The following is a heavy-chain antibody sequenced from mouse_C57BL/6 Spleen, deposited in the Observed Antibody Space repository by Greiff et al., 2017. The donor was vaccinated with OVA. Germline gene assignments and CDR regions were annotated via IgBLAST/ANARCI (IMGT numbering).Heavy chain of an antibody. Sequence: DVKLVESGGGLVKPGGSLKLSCAASGFTFSSYAMSWVRQTPEKRLEWVATISDGGSYTYYPDNVKGRFTISRDNAKNNLYLQMSHLKSEDTAMYYCAREGITTVVAPHFDYWGQGTTLTVSS. J-gene: IGHJ2*01. CDR3: AREGITTVVAPHFDY. V-gene: IGHV5-4*01. CDR1: GFTFSSYA. D-gene: IGHD1-1*01. CDR2: ISDGGSYT.